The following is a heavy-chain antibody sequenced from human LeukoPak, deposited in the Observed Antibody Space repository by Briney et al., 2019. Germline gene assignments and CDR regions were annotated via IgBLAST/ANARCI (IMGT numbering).Heavy chain of an antibody. V-gene: IGHV3-30*02. CDR2: IRYDGSNK. D-gene: IGHD5-18*01. CDR1: GFTFSSYG. CDR3: AKDDATGYSYGYPHY. Sequence: PGGSLRLSCAASGFTFSSYGMHWVRQAPGKGLERVAFIRYDGSNKYYADPVKGRFTISRDNSKNTLYLQMNSLRAEDTAVYYCAKDDATGYSYGYPHYWGQGTLVTVSS. J-gene: IGHJ4*02.